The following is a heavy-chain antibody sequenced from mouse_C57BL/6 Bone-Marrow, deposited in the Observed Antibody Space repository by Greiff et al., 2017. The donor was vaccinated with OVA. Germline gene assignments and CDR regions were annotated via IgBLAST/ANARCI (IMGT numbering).Heavy chain of an antibody. CDR3: ARSRGYDYDDAMDY. CDR2: IYPGDGDT. D-gene: IGHD2-4*01. Sequence: VQLQQSGPELVKPGASVKISCKASGYAFSSSWMNWVKQRPGKGLEWIGRIYPGDGDTNYNGKFKGKATLTADKSSSTAYMQLSSLTSEDSAVYFCARSRGYDYDDAMDYWGQGTSVTVSS. J-gene: IGHJ4*01. V-gene: IGHV1-82*01. CDR1: GYAFSSSW.